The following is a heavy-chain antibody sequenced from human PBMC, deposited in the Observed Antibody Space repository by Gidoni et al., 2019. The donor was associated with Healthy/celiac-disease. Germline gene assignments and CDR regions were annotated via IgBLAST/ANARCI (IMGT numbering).Heavy chain of an antibody. Sequence: QVQLVQSGAEVKKPGSSVKVSCKASGATFSSYAISWVRQAPGQGLEWMGGIIPIFGTANYAQKFQGRVTITADESTSTAYMELSSLRSEDTAVYYCARLLWSGLPDWFDPWGQGTLVTVSS. V-gene: IGHV1-69*01. D-gene: IGHD3-3*01. CDR1: GATFSSYA. J-gene: IGHJ5*02. CDR3: ARLLWSGLPDWFDP. CDR2: IIPIFGTA.